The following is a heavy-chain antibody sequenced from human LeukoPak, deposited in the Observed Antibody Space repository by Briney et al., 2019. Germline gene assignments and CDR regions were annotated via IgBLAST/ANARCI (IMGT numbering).Heavy chain of an antibody. J-gene: IGHJ4*02. Sequence: GGSLRLSCAASGFTFSNYNMNWVRQAPGKGLEWVSSFLSSSSYIYYADSVKGRFTISRDNAKNSLYLQMNSLRAEDTAVYYCARGQVWYQLLYDHFDYWGQGTLVTVSS. CDR2: FLSSSSYI. V-gene: IGHV3-21*01. CDR3: ARGQVWYQLLYDHFDY. CDR1: GFTFSNYN. D-gene: IGHD2-2*02.